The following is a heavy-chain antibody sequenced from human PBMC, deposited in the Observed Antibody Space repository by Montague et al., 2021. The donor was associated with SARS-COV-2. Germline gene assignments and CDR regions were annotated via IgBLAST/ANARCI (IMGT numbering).Heavy chain of an antibody. V-gene: IGHV3-74*01. D-gene: IGHD3-16*01. CDR3: VRPLCFRDSDYYFES. J-gene: IGHJ4*02. CDR1: GFTFRSYW. CDR2: IRPDGTST. Sequence: SLRLSCAASGFTFRSYWMHWVRQVPGRGLVWVSRIRPDGTSTHYAASVKGRFIVSRDNAKNTLSLEMTNLRVDDTAIYFCVRPLCFRDSDYYFESWGQGTLVSVSS.